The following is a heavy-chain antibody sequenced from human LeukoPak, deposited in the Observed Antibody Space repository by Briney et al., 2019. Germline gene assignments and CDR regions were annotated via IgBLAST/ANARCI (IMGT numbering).Heavy chain of an antibody. V-gene: IGHV5-51*01. CDR1: GYSFTSYW. Sequence: GESLKISCXGSGYSFTSYWIGWVRQMPGKGLEWMGIIYPGDSDTRYSPSFQGQVTISADKSISTAYLQWSSLKASDTAMYYCAIRYCSSTSCRPSPFDYWGQGTLVTVSS. CDR3: AIRYCSSTSCRPSPFDY. CDR2: IYPGDSDT. J-gene: IGHJ4*02. D-gene: IGHD2-2*01.